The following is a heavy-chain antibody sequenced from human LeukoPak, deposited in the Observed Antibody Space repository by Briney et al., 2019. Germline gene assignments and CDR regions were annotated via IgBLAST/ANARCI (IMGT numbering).Heavy chain of an antibody. J-gene: IGHJ4*02. V-gene: IGHV4-30-4*01. CDR3: ARERAPAAIWGVNYFDY. CDR1: GGSISSGDYY. Sequence: SQTLSLTCTVSGGSISSGDYYWSWIRQPPGKGLEWIGYIYYSGSTYYNPSLKSRVTISVDTSKNQFSLKLSSVTAADTAVYYCARERAPAAIWGVNYFDYWGQGTLVTVSS. D-gene: IGHD2-2*02. CDR2: IYYSGST.